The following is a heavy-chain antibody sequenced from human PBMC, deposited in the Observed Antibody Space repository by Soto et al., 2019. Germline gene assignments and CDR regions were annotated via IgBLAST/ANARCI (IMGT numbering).Heavy chain of an antibody. J-gene: IGHJ6*02. CDR3: ASPSGYGNAYYYYGLDV. Sequence: QVQLVQSGAEVKKPGSSVKVSCKASGGTFSSYAISWVRQAPGQGLEWMGGIIPIFGTANYAQKFQGRVTMTRDTSTSTVYMELSSLRSEDTAVYYCASPSGYGNAYYYYGLDVWGQGTTVTVSS. D-gene: IGHD5-12*01. V-gene: IGHV1-69*06. CDR2: IIPIFGTA. CDR1: GGTFSSYA.